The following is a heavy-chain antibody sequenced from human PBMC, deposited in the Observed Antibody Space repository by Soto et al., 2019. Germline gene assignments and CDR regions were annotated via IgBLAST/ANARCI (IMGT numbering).Heavy chain of an antibody. J-gene: IGHJ6*02. D-gene: IGHD5-12*01. V-gene: IGHV3-48*01. CDR1: GSTFSTYS. CDR2: ITKSSRTI. CDR3: TRDHGYGYGMDV. Sequence: GGSLRLSCAASGSTFSTYSMNWVRQAPGKGLEWISYITKSSRTIYYADSVKGRFTISRDNAKNSLYLQMNSLRAEDTAVYYCTRDHGYGYGMDVWGQGTTVTVSS.